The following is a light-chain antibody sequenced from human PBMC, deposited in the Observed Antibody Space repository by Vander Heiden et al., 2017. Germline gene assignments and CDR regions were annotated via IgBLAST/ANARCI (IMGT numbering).Light chain of an antibody. J-gene: IGLJ1*01. CDR1: SSDVGSYNL. V-gene: IGLV2-23*01. CDR2: EGS. Sequence: QSALTQPASVSGSPGQSITISCTGTSSDVGSYNLVSWYQPHPGKAPKLMIYEGSKRPSGVSNRFSGSKSGNTASLTISGLQAADEADYYCCSYAGSSTYVFGTGTKVTVL. CDR3: CSYAGSSTYV.